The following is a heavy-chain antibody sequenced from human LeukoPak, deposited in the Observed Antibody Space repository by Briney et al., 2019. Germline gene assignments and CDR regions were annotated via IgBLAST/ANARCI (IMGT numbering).Heavy chain of an antibody. Sequence: SETLSLTCTVSGGSISSSSYYWGWIRQPPGKGLEWIGSIYYSGSTYYNPSLKSRVTISVDTSKNQFSLKLSSVTAADTAVCYCARSYYYGSGSYYLPHWGQGTLVTVSS. D-gene: IGHD3-10*01. CDR1: GGSISSSSYY. V-gene: IGHV4-39*07. CDR3: ARSYYYGSGSYYLPH. J-gene: IGHJ4*02. CDR2: IYYSGST.